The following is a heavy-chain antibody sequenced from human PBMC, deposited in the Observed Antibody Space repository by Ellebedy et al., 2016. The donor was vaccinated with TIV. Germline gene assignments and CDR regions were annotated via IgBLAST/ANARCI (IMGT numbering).Heavy chain of an antibody. CDR2: INPSGGST. D-gene: IGHD3-10*01. CDR3: ARLLNTPWFGELLAFDY. Sequence: ASVKVSXXASGYNLSNYGISWVRQGPGQGLEWMGVINPSGGSTTYAQKFQGRVTMTTDTSTSTGYMELSNLRSEDTAVYYCARLLNTPWFGELLAFDYWGQGTLVTVSS. V-gene: IGHV1-46*01. J-gene: IGHJ4*02. CDR1: GYNLSNYG.